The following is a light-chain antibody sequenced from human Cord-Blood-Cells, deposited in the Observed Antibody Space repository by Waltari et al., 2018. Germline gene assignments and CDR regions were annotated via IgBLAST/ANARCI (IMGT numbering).Light chain of an antibody. Sequence: QSALTQPASVSGSPGQSITISCTGTSSDVGGYNYVSWYQQHPGKAPKLMIYDGSKRPSGVSHRFSGSKSGTTASLTLSGLQAEDEADYCCSSYTSSSSLVFGGGTKLTVL. V-gene: IGLV2-14*01. CDR2: DGS. CDR3: SSYTSSSSLV. J-gene: IGLJ3*02. CDR1: SSDVGGYNY.